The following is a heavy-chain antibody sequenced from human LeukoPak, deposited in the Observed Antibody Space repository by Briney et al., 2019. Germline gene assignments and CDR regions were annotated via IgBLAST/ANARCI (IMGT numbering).Heavy chain of an antibody. CDR2: INHSGST. V-gene: IGHV4-38-2*01. Sequence: SETLSLTCAVSGYSSSSGYYWGWTRQPPGKGLEWIESINHSGSTYYNPSLKSRVTISADTSKNQFSLKLSSVTAADTAVYYCARHRSLDRGTTVLDYWGQGTLVTVSS. CDR3: ARHRSLDRGTTVLDY. CDR1: GYSSSSGYY. J-gene: IGHJ4*02. D-gene: IGHD1-7*01.